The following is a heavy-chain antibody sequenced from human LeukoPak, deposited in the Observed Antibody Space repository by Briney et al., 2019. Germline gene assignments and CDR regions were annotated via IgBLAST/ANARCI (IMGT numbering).Heavy chain of an antibody. J-gene: IGHJ1*01. CDR1: GFSVSSNY. D-gene: IGHD2-21*02. V-gene: IGHV3-53*01. CDR3: ARTDETAPAEDFQH. Sequence: GGSLRLSCTASGFSVSSNYMSWVRQAPGKGLEWVSVIYSGGSTYYADSVKGRFTISRDNSKNTLYLQMKSLRAEDTAVCYCARTDETAPAEDFQHWGQGTLVTVSS. CDR2: IYSGGST.